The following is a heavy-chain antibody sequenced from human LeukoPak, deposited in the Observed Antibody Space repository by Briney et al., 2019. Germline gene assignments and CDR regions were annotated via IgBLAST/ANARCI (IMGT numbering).Heavy chain of an antibody. Sequence: GGSLRLSCATSGFSFTTYAMNWVRQAPGKGLEWVSAIGDNGGDTKYAVSVKGRFTISRDNSRSALYLQMNTLRVEDTAIYYCGRDWKLDYWGQGTLVTVSS. V-gene: IGHV3-23*01. CDR3: GRDWKLDY. CDR1: GFSFTTYA. J-gene: IGHJ4*02. CDR2: IGDNGGDT. D-gene: IGHD1-1*01.